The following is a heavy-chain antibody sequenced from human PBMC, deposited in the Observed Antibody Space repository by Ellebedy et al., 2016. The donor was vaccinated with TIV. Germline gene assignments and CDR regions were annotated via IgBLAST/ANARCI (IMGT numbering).Heavy chain of an antibody. Sequence: SETLSLTCTVSGGSISSYYWSWIRQPAGKGLEWIGRIYTSGSTNYNPSLKSRDTMSVDTSKNQFSLKLSSVTAADTAVYYCARERGIAVAGTAGMDVWGQGTTVTVSS. CDR3: ARERGIAVAGTAGMDV. J-gene: IGHJ6*02. CDR2: IYTSGST. V-gene: IGHV4-4*07. CDR1: GGSISSYY. D-gene: IGHD6-19*01.